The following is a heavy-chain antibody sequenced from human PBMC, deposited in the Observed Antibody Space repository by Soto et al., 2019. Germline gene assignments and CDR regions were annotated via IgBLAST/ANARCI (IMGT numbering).Heavy chain of an antibody. CDR1: GFVFSSYW. D-gene: IGHD2-15*01. Sequence: EEQLVESGGGLVQPGGSLRLSCAGSGFVFSSYWMHWVRQVPGKGLVWVSRITNGGSSSSYADSVNGRFTVSRDNAKRTLYLQMTSPRHEYTAVYYCARRMPGSRDVELWGRGTLVSVSS. CDR2: ITNGGSSS. CDR3: ARRMPGSRDVEL. V-gene: IGHV3-74*01. J-gene: IGHJ2*01.